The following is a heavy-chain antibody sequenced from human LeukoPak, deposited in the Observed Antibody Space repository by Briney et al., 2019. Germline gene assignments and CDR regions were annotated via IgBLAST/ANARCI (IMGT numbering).Heavy chain of an antibody. J-gene: IGHJ6*02. D-gene: IGHD2-15*01. V-gene: IGHV3-30*18. CDR1: GFTFSSFG. CDR2: ISYDGSDK. Sequence: PGRSLRLSCAASGFTFSSFGMHWVRQAPGKGLEWVAVISYDGSDKYYADSVKGRFTISRDNSKNTLYLQMNSLRAEDTAVYYCAKDRTHCSGGSCYAMDVWGQGTTVTVSS. CDR3: AKDRTHCSGGSCYAMDV.